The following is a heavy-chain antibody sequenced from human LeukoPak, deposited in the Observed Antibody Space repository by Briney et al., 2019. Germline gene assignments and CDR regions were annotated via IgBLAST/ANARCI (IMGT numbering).Heavy chain of an antibody. D-gene: IGHD2/OR15-2a*01. J-gene: IGHJ4*02. Sequence: PGGSLRLSCAASGLTFSRYGMHWVRQAPGKGLEWVAVIWYDGSIKYYADSVKGRFTISKDNSKNTLYLQMNSLRAEDTAVYYCAKADEMNMDYWGQGTLVTVSS. V-gene: IGHV3-33*06. CDR1: GLTFSRYG. CDR3: AKADEMNMDY. CDR2: IWYDGSIK.